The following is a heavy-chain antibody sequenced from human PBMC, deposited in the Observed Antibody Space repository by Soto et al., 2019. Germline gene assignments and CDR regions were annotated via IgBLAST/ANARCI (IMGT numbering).Heavy chain of an antibody. V-gene: IGHV4-4*02. CDR1: GGSISSSNW. D-gene: IGHD2-2*01. CDR2: IYHSGGT. J-gene: IGHJ6*02. CDR3: ARCRSYCSSTSCAKYYYYGMDV. Sequence: LSLTCAVSGGSISSSNWWSWVRQPPGKGLEWIGEIYHSGGTNYNPSLKSRVTISVDKSKNQFSLKLSSVTAADTAVYYCARCRSYCSSTSCAKYYYYGMDVWGQGTTVTVSS.